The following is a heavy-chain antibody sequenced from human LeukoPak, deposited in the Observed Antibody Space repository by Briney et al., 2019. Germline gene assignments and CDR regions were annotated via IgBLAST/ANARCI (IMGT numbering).Heavy chain of an antibody. V-gene: IGHV4-34*01. CDR1: GVSFSGYY. CDR2: INHSGST. Sequence: SETLSLTCAVYGVSFSGYYWSWIRQPPGKGLEWIGEINHSGSTNYNPSLKSRVTISVDTSKNQFSLRLSSVTTADTAVYYCARGHEGADYWGQGTLVTVSS. CDR3: ARGHEGADY. D-gene: IGHD1-26*01. J-gene: IGHJ4*02.